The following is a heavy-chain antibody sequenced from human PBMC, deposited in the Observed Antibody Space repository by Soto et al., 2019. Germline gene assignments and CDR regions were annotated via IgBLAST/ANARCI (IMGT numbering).Heavy chain of an antibody. D-gene: IGHD3-9*01. Sequence: ASVKVSCKASGYTFTSYGISWVRQAPGQGLEWMGWINPNSGGTNYAQKFQGWVTMTRDTSISTAYMELSRLRSDDTAVYYCARSGPFNYDILTDYGMDVWGQGTTVTVSS. CDR1: GYTFTSYG. J-gene: IGHJ6*02. V-gene: IGHV1-2*04. CDR3: ARSGPFNYDILTDYGMDV. CDR2: INPNSGGT.